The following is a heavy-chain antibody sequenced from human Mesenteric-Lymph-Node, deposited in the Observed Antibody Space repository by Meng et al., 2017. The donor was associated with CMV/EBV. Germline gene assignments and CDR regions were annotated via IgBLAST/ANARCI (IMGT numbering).Heavy chain of an antibody. CDR1: GGSIRGHY. J-gene: IGHJ5*02. Sequence: SETLSLTCSVSGGSIRGHYWSWVRQPPGKGLEWIGFSFYSGNTNYNPSLKSRVTISLDTSKNLFSLNLNSVTAADTAVYYCVRGGGGLNWFDPWGQGTLVTVSS. CDR3: VRGGGGLNWFDP. CDR2: SFYSGNT. D-gene: IGHD2-15*01. V-gene: IGHV4-59*11.